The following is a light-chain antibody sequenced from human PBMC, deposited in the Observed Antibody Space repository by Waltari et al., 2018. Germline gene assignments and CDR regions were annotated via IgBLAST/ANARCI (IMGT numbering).Light chain of an antibody. J-gene: IGKJ1*01. Sequence: DIVMTQSPDSLAVSLGERATINCRSSQSIFHTPGKHDYVAWFPQKRGQPPILLVSWASAREAGVPERFSGSGSGTDFTLTISSLQTEDVATYYCQQYYSSPRTFGQGTKV. CDR2: WAS. V-gene: IGKV4-1*01. CDR1: QSIFHTPGKHDY. CDR3: QQYYSSPRT.